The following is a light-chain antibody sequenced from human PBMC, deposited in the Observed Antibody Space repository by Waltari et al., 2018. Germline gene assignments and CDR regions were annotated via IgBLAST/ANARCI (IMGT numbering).Light chain of an antibody. CDR3: QQYGSSPST. Sequence: EIVLTQSPGTLSLSPGERATLSCRASQSVSSSYLAWYQQKPGQAPMLLIYGASSRAAGIPDRFSGSGSGTDFTLTISRLEPEDFAVYYCQQYGSSPSTFGQGTKVEVK. J-gene: IGKJ1*01. CDR1: QSVSSSY. V-gene: IGKV3-20*01. CDR2: GAS.